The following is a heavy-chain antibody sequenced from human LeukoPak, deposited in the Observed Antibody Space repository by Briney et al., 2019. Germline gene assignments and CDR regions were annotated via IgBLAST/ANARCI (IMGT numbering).Heavy chain of an antibody. CDR3: ARVNYYDSSGPKYGMDV. J-gene: IGHJ6*02. CDR2: IIPILGIA. CDR1: GYTFTGCY. Sequence: SVKVSCKASGYTFTGCYMHWVRQAPGQGLEWMGRIIPILGIANYAQKFQGRVTITADKSTSTAYMELSSLRSEDTAVYYCARVNYYDSSGPKYGMDVWGQGTTVTVSS. V-gene: IGHV1-69*04. D-gene: IGHD3-22*01.